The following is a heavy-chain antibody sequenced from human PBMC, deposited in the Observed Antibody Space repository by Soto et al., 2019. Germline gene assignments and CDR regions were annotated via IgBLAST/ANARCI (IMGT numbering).Heavy chain of an antibody. D-gene: IGHD3-3*01. CDR1: GYIFAAYY. CDR3: VGEWSGSED. CDR2: INGSGVGA. J-gene: IGHJ4*02. Sequence: ASVKVSCKASGYIFAAYYVHWVRQAPGHGLEWMRMINGSGVGAAYGQKFQGRVTVTTDTSTSTVYMELSSLRSEDMAVYYCVGEWSGSEDRGQGT. V-gene: IGHV1-46*01.